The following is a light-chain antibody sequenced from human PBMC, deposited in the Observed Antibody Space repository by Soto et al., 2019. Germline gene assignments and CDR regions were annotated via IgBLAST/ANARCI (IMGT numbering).Light chain of an antibody. CDR1: SSDVGGYNS. CDR2: DVS. CDR3: SSYTSSATVV. Sequence: QSALTQPASVSGSPGQSITISCTGTSSDVGGYNSVSWYQHHPGKAPKLMIYDVSNRPSGVSNRFSGSKSGNTASLTISGLQSEDEADYYCSSYTSSATVVFGGGTTLTVL. V-gene: IGLV2-14*01. J-gene: IGLJ2*01.